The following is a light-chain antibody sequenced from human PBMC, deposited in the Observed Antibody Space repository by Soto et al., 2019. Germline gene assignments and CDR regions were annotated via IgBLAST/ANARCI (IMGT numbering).Light chain of an antibody. Sequence: IVLTQSPGTLSLSPGERASLSCRASQSLSSNLAWYQQKPGQAPRLLIYGAPTRATGIPARFSGSGSGTEFTLTISSLQSEDFAVYYCQQYNNWPSITFGQGTRLEIK. V-gene: IGKV3-15*01. CDR2: GAP. CDR1: QSLSSN. J-gene: IGKJ5*01. CDR3: QQYNNWPSIT.